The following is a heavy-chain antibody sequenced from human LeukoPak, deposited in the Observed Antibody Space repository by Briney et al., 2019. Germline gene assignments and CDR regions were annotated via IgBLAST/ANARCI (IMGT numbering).Heavy chain of an antibody. CDR2: IYYSGST. J-gene: IGHJ4*02. D-gene: IGHD3-3*01. V-gene: IGHV4-30-4*08. CDR3: ARKYYDFWSGHFDY. CDR1: GGSISSGDYY. Sequence: SETLSLTCTVSGGSISSGDYYWSWIRQPPGKGLEWIGYIYYSGSTYYNPSLKSRVTISVDTSKNQFSLKLSSVTAADTAVYYCARKYYDFWSGHFDYWGQGTLVTVSS.